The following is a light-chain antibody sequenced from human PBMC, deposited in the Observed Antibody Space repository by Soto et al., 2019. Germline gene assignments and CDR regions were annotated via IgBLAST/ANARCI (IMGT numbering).Light chain of an antibody. V-gene: IGKV3-15*01. CDR2: GAS. J-gene: IGKJ1*01. CDR3: QQYNNWPWT. CDR1: QSIIDT. Sequence: VIKQSPATLSESPGLRATLSCRCSQSIIDTLAWYQQKPGQAPRLLIYGASKRATGFPARFSGSGSGTDFTLTISSRQSEDFAVYYCQQYNNWPWTFGQGTK.